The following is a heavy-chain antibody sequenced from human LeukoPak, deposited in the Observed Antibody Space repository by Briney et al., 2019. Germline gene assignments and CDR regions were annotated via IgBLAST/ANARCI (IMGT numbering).Heavy chain of an antibody. CDR3: ARDSPRGPDY. D-gene: IGHD3-10*01. CDR2: IYYSGST. V-gene: IGHV4-59*01. CDR1: GGSISSYY. J-gene: IGHJ4*02. Sequence: SETLSLTCTVSGGSISSYYWSWVRQPPGKGLEWIGYIYYSGSTNYNPSLKSRVTISVDTSKNQFSLKLSSVTAADTAVYYCARDSPRGPDYWGQGTLVTVSS.